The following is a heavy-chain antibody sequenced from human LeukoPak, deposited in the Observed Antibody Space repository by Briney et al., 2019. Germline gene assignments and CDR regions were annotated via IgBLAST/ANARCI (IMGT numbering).Heavy chain of an antibody. CDR2: INPSGGST. CDR3: ARLRSAYYYGSGSYLDY. CDR1: GYTFTSYG. V-gene: IGHV1-46*01. Sequence: GASVKVSCKASGYTFTSYGISWVRQAPGQGLEWMGIINPSGGSTSYAQKFQGRVTMTRDTSTSTVYMELSSLRSEDTAVYYCARLRSAYYYGSGSYLDYWGQGTLVTVSS. J-gene: IGHJ4*02. D-gene: IGHD3-10*01.